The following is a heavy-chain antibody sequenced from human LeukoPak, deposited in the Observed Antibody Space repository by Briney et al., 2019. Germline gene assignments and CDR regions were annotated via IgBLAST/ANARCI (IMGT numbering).Heavy chain of an antibody. CDR3: AKGKRFLEPGRYYYYYGMDV. Sequence: GRSLRLSCAASGFTFSSYGMHWVRQAPGKGLEWVAVISYDGSNKYCADSVKGRFTISRDNSKNTLYLQMNSLRAEDTAVYYCAKGKRFLEPGRYYYYYGMDVWGQGTTVTVSS. D-gene: IGHD3-3*01. J-gene: IGHJ6*02. V-gene: IGHV3-30*18. CDR2: ISYDGSNK. CDR1: GFTFSSYG.